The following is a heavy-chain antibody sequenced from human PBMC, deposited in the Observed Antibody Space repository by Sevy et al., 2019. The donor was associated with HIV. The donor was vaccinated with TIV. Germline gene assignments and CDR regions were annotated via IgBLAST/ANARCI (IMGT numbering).Heavy chain of an antibody. CDR1: GFTFSSQA. J-gene: IGHJ4*02. V-gene: IGHV3-23*01. CDR3: AIEGTHRRRDS. Sequence: GGSLRLSCAASGFTFSSQAMSWVRQSPGKGQKWVSIISASGDHTYYADSVKGRFTIPRDNSKNTLYLQMNGLRAEDTAVYYCAIEGTHRRRDSGGRRTLVTVSS. CDR2: ISASGDHT.